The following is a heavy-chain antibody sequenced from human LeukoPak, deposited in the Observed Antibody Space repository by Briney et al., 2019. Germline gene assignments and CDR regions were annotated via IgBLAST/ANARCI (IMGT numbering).Heavy chain of an antibody. CDR1: GYTFTGYY. CDR3: ARGYYHSSGSLGDAFDI. CDR2: INPNSGGT. D-gene: IGHD3-22*01. V-gene: IGHV1-2*02. Sequence: ASVKVSCKTSGYTFTGYYMHWVRRAPGQGLEWMGWINPNSGGTNYAQKFQGRVTMTRDTSISTVYMELSSLRSEDTAVYYCARGYYHSSGSLGDAFDIWGQGTMVTVSS. J-gene: IGHJ3*02.